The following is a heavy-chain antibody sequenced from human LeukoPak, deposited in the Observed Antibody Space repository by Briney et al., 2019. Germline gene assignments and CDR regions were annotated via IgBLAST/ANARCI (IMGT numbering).Heavy chain of an antibody. D-gene: IGHD1-26*01. J-gene: IGHJ4*02. CDR1: GYTFTGYY. CDR2: INPNGGGT. V-gene: IGHV1-2*06. CDR3: ATVYSGSYFGDFDY. Sequence: ASVKVSCKASGYTFTGYYMHWVRQAPGQGLEWMGRINPNGGGTNYAQKFQGRVTMTRDTSISTAYMELSRLRSDDTAMYYCATVYSGSYFGDFDYWGQGTLVTVPS.